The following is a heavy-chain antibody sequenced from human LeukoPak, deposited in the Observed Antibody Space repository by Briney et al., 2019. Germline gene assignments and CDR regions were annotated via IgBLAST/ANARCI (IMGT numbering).Heavy chain of an antibody. V-gene: IGHV4-39*01. Sequence: PSETLSLTCTVSGGPISSSSYYWGWIRQPPGKGLEWIGSIYYSGSTYYNPSLKSRVTISVDTSKNQFSLKLSSVTAADTAVYYCARLAEGYYDSSGYYSIPYNFDYWGQGTLVTVSS. J-gene: IGHJ4*02. CDR1: GGPISSSSYY. CDR3: ARLAEGYYDSSGYYSIPYNFDY. D-gene: IGHD3-22*01. CDR2: IYYSGST.